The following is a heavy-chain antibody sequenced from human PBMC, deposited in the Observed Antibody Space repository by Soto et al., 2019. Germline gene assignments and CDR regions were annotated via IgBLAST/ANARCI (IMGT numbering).Heavy chain of an antibody. CDR3: ASDMELRFLECLAYGMDV. CDR2: ISAYNGNT. J-gene: IGHJ6*02. CDR1: GYTFTSYG. V-gene: IGHV1-18*01. Sequence: ASVKVSCKASGYTFTSYGISWVRQAPGQGLEWMGWISAYNGNTNYAQKLQGRVTMTTDTSTSTAYMELRSLRSDDTAVYYCASDMELRFLECLAYGMDVWGQGTTVTVSS. D-gene: IGHD3-3*01.